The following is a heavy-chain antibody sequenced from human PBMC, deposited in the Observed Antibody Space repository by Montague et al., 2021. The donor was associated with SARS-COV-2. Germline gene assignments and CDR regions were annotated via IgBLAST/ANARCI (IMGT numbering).Heavy chain of an antibody. V-gene: IGHV4-39*01. D-gene: IGHD2-15*01. CDR1: GGSISSSSYY. CDR2: IYYSGST. CDR3: ASTPIVVVVAADYYFDY. J-gene: IGHJ4*02. Sequence: SETLSLTCTVSGGSISSSSYYWGWIRQPPGKGLEWIGSIYYSGSTYYNPSLKSRVTISVDTSKNQFSLKLGSVTAADTAVYYCASTPIVVVVAADYYFDYWGQGTLVTVSS.